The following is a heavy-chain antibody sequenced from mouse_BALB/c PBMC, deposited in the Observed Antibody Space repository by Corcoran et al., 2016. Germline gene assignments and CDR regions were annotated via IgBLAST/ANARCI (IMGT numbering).Heavy chain of an antibody. CDR2: IYPGSGNT. J-gene: IGHJ2*01. Sequence: QIKLQQSGPELVKPGASVQISCKDSGYTFNYSYINWVKQKQGQGLEWIGWIYPGSGNTKYNDKFKGKATLTVDTSSSTAYMKLSSLPSEDTAVYCCARGRYDGAPFDYWGQGTTLTVSS. D-gene: IGHD2-14*01. CDR3: ARGRYDGAPFDY. CDR1: GYTFNYSY. V-gene: IGHV1-84*02.